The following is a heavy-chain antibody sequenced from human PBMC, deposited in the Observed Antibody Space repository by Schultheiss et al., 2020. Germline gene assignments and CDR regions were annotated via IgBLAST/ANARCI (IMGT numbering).Heavy chain of an antibody. CDR3: ARDKLERLHTSYYYYYYYGMDV. J-gene: IGHJ6*02. D-gene: IGHD4-11*01. Sequence: SETLSLTCTVSGGSVSSGSYYWSWIRQPPGKGLEWIGRIYTSGSTYYNPSLKSRVTISVDTSKNQFSLKLSSVTAADTAVYYCARDKLERLHTSYYYYYYYGMDVWGQGTTGTVSS. V-gene: IGHV4-61*02. CDR1: GGSVSSGSYY. CDR2: IYTSGST.